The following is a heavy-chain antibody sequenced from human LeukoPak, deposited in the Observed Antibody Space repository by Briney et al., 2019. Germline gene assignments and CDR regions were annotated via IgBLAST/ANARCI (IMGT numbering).Heavy chain of an antibody. V-gene: IGHV3-15*01. Sequence: GGSPRLSCAASGFTFSNAWMSWVRQAPGKGLEWVGRIKSKTDGGTTDYAAPVKGRFTISRDDSKNTLYLQMNSLKTEDTAVYYCTTVMLHYDFWSGRVNYYYYYMDVWGKGTTVTVSS. D-gene: IGHD3-3*01. CDR2: IKSKTDGGTT. J-gene: IGHJ6*03. CDR3: TTVMLHYDFWSGRVNYYYYYMDV. CDR1: GFTFSNAW.